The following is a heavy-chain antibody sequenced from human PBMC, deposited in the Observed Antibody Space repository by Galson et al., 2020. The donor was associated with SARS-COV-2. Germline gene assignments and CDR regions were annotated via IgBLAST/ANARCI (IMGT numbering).Heavy chain of an antibody. D-gene: IGHD1-26*01. J-gene: IGHJ6*02. CDR1: GGSLRGHF. CDR3: ARGPVKMGELLGYYYYCGMDV. Sequence: PQTPSLSCALSGGSLRGHFWSSIRQPPRTGLGWSGEINHSVSTNNNPPPQSRVTIPVDTSKNQFSLKLSSVTAADTAVYYCARGPVKMGELLGYYYYCGMDVWGQGSTVTVSS. CDR2: INHSVST. V-gene: IGHV4-34*01.